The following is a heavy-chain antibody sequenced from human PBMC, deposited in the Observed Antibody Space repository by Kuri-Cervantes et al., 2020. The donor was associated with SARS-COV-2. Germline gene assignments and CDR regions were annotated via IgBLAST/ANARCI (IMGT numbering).Heavy chain of an antibody. D-gene: IGHD3-9*01. CDR1: GVPVTGGTYS. CDR3: ARAYGLLRYIYYMDV. V-gene: IGHV4-61*09. Sequence: SETLSLTCAVSGVPVTGGTYSWAWIRQPAGKGLEWIGHLDTSGSTTYNPSLRGRVTISLDPSNNQVSLHLSSVTAADTAVYHCARAYGLLRYIYYMDVWGKGTTVTVSS. J-gene: IGHJ6*03. CDR2: LDTSGST.